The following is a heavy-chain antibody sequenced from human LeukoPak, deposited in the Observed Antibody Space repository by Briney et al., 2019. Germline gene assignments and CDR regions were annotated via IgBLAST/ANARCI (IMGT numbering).Heavy chain of an antibody. CDR1: GFTFSSYA. D-gene: IGHD3-22*01. Sequence: PGGSLRLSCAASGFTFSSYAMSWVRQAPGKGLEWVSAISGSGGSTYYADSVKGRFTISRDNSKNTLYLQMNSLRAEDTAVYYCHRTYYDSSGYYVVDYWGQGTLVTVSS. CDR3: HRTYYDSSGYYVVDY. V-gene: IGHV3-23*01. CDR2: ISGSGGST. J-gene: IGHJ4*02.